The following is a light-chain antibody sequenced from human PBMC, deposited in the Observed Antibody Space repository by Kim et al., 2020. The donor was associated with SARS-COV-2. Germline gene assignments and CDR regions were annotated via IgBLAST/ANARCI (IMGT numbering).Light chain of an antibody. J-gene: IGLJ3*02. CDR3: QSYDSSLSARV. V-gene: IGLV1-40*01. CDR1: SSNVGASYD. CDR2: GNS. Sequence: RVTIAGTGNSSNVGASYDEHWYQQLPGTAPKLLIYGNSNRPSGVPDRFSGSKSGTSASLAITGLQAEDEADYYCQSYDSSLSARVFGGGTQLTVL.